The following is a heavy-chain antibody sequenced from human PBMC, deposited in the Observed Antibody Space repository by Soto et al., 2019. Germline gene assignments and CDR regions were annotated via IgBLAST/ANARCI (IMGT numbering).Heavy chain of an antibody. CDR1: GFTFRSYW. D-gene: IGHD6-6*01. CDR3: ASGGSSLNFDS. J-gene: IGHJ4*02. Sequence: EVQLVESGGGLVQPGGSLRLSCAASGFTFRSYWMQWVRQAPGKALVWVSWITSDGSSTSYADSVKGRFTISRDNAKNTPYLQMNSLRAEDTAVYYCASGGSSLNFDSWGQGTLVTVSS. CDR2: ITSDGSST. V-gene: IGHV3-74*01.